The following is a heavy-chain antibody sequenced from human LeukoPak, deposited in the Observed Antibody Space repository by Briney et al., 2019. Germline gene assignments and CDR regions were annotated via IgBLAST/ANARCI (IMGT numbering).Heavy chain of an antibody. Sequence: PGGSLRLSCAASGFTFSSYAMSWVRQAPGKGLDWDSAISGSGGSTYYADSVKGRFTISRDNSKNTLYLQMNSLRAEDTAVYYCAKDGIVVVVAATPDYWGQGTLVTVSS. CDR3: AKDGIVVVVAATPDY. V-gene: IGHV3-23*01. CDR2: ISGSGGST. CDR1: GFTFSSYA. D-gene: IGHD2-15*01. J-gene: IGHJ4*02.